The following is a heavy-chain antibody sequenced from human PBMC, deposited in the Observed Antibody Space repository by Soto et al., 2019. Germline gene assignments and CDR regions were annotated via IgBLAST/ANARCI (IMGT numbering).Heavy chain of an antibody. CDR2: IIHFFGTT. D-gene: IGHD2-15*01. V-gene: IGHV1-69*13. Sequence: GASVKVSCKASGGTFSSYGISWVRQAPGQGLEWMGGIIHFFGTTNYAQNFQGRVTITADESTSTAYMELSSLRSEDTAVYYCARESRYCSGGSCYFLPGIDYWGQGTLVTISS. J-gene: IGHJ4*02. CDR1: GGTFSSYG. CDR3: ARESRYCSGGSCYFLPGIDY.